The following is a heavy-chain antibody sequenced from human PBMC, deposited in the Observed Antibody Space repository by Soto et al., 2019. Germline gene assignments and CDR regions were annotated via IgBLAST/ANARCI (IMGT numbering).Heavy chain of an antibody. D-gene: IGHD4-17*01. V-gene: IGHV4-59*01. CDR1: GGSISGYY. Sequence: SETLSLTCTVSGGSISGYYWSWVRQPPGKALEWIGYIYYSGSTDYNPSLKSRVTISVDTSKNQFSLKLSSVTAADTAVYYCARDLSTGSYYFDYWGQGTLVTVSS. CDR3: ARDLSTGSYYFDY. J-gene: IGHJ4*02. CDR2: IYYSGST.